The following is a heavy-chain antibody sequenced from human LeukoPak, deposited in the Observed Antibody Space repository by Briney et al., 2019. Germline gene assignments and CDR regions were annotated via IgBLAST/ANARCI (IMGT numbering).Heavy chain of an antibody. D-gene: IGHD3-16*01. J-gene: IGHJ4*02. CDR2: ITNGGGTT. Sequence: GGSLRLSCAASGFTFSSYAMSWVRQAPGKGLEWVSAITNGGGTTYYADSVKGRFTISRDNSKNTLYLQMNSLRAEDTAVYYCAKDPPHVSWLFDYWGQGTLVTVSS. V-gene: IGHV3-23*01. CDR3: AKDPPHVSWLFDY. CDR1: GFTFSSYA.